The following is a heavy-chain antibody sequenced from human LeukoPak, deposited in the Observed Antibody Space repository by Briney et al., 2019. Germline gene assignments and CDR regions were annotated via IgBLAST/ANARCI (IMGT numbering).Heavy chain of an antibody. J-gene: IGHJ6*03. D-gene: IGHD6-13*01. Sequence: PGGSLRLSCAASGFTFDDYTMHWVRQAPGKGLEWVSLISWDGGSTYYADSVKGRFTISRDNSKNSLYLQMNSLRAEDTALYYCAKDISATRRFGSSSRYYHYYMDVWGKGTTVTVSS. V-gene: IGHV3-43D*04. CDR3: AKDISATRRFGSSSRYYHYYMDV. CDR2: ISWDGGST. CDR1: GFTFDDYT.